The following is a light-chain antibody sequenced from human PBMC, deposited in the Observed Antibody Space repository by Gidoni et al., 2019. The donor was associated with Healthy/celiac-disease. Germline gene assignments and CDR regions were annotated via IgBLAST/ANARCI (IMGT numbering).Light chain of an antibody. CDR1: ALPKKY. CDR3: LSADSSGTYRV. J-gene: IGLJ2*01. CDR2: KDS. Sequence: SYELTQPPSVSVSLGQMARITCSGEALPKKYAYWYQQKPGQFPVLVIYKDSERPSGIPERFSGASSETIVTLTISGVQAEDEADYYGLSADSSGTYRVFGGGTKLTVL. V-gene: IGLV3-16*01.